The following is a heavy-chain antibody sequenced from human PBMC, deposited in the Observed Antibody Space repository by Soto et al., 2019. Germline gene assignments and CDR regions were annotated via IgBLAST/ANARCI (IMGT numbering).Heavy chain of an antibody. D-gene: IGHD3-22*01. CDR1: GYTFTSYG. CDR2: ISAYNGNT. J-gene: IGHJ6*02. V-gene: IGHV1-18*04. CDR3: ARSTYYYDSSGPFDI. Sequence: ASVKVSCKASGYTFTSYGISWVRQPPGQGLEWMGWISAYNGNTNYAQKLQGRVTMTTDTSTSTAYMELRSLRSDDTAVYYCARSTYYYDSSGPFDIWGQGTTVTVSS.